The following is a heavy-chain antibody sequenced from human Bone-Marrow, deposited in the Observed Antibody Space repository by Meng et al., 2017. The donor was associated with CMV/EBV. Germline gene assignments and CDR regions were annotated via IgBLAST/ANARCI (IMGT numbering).Heavy chain of an antibody. V-gene: IGHV1-18*01. D-gene: IGHD3-10*01. CDR3: AREVLPGSGFSFPMVRGAADY. Sequence: ASVKVSCKASGYTFPNFGIIWVRQAPGQGLEWMGWISTYKGATNYGQNFQGRVTMITDTSRSTTYMELKSLRSDDTAIYYCAREVLPGSGFSFPMVRGAADYWGQGPRVSVYS. J-gene: IGHJ4*02. CDR1: GYTFPNFG. CDR2: ISTYKGAT.